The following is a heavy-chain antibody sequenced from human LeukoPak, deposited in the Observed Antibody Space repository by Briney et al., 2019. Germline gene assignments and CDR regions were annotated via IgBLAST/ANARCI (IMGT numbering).Heavy chain of an antibody. V-gene: IGHV1-46*01. D-gene: IGHD3-10*01. CDR2: INPSGGST. J-gene: IGHJ6*03. CDR1: GYTFTSYY. Sequence: ASVKVSYKASGYTFTSYYMHWVRQAPGQGLEWMGIINPSGGSTSYAQKFQGRVTMTRDMSTSTVYMELSSLRSEDTAVYYCATGFGEFSYYMDVWGKGTTVTVPS. CDR3: ATGFGEFSYYMDV.